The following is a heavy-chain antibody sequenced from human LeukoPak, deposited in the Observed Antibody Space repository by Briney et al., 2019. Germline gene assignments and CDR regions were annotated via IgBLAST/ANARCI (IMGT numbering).Heavy chain of an antibody. J-gene: IGHJ4*02. D-gene: IGHD3-22*01. Sequence: TGGSLRLSCAASGFTFSRYWMTWVRKAPGKGLEWVANIKQDGSKKNYVDSVKGRFTISRDNAKNSLYLQMNSLRAEDTAVYYCATPLDYYDSSGYHQGGDWGQGTLVTVSS. CDR1: GFTFSRYW. V-gene: IGHV3-7*03. CDR2: IKQDGSKK. CDR3: ATPLDYYDSSGYHQGGD.